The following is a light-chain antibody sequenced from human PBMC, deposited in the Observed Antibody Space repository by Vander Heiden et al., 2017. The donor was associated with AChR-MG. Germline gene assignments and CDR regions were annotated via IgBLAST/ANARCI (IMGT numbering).Light chain of an antibody. CDR2: DND. J-gene: IGLJ1*01. CDR1: LSNIGYSY. Sequence: QSVLTQPPSVSAAPGPKVAISCSGSLSNIGYSYVSWYQRLPGTAPKLLIYDNDQRPSGIPDRFSGSKSGPSATLGITGLQTGDEAEYFCGTWDDSLSAFVFGTGTKVTVL. CDR3: GTWDDSLSAFV. V-gene: IGLV1-51*01.